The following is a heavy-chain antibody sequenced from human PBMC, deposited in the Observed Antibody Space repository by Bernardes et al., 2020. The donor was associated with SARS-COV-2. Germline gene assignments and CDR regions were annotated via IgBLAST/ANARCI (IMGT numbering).Heavy chain of an antibody. D-gene: IGHD3-10*01. V-gene: IGHV3-23*01. J-gene: IGHJ5*02. CDR1: GFTFSSYA. CDR2: ISGSGGST. Sequence: RGSLRLSCAASGFTFSSYAMTWVRQAPGKGLEWVSTISGSGGSTYYADSVKGRFTISRDNSKNTLYLQMNSLRAEDTAVFYCAGYGSGSYKWFDTWGQGTLVTVSS. CDR3: AGYGSGSYKWFDT.